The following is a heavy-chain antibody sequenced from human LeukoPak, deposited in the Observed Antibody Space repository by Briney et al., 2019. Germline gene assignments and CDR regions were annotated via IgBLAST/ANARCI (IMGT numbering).Heavy chain of an antibody. CDR3: ARVASEWLDYDY. CDR1: GFTFSSYD. Sequence: GGSLRLSCAASGFTFSSYDMHWVRQATGKGLEWVSAIGTAGDTYYPGSVKGRFTISRENAKNSLYLQMNSLRAGDTAVYYCARVASEWLDYDYWGQGTLVTVSS. D-gene: IGHD6-19*01. V-gene: IGHV3-13*01. J-gene: IGHJ4*02. CDR2: IGTAGDT.